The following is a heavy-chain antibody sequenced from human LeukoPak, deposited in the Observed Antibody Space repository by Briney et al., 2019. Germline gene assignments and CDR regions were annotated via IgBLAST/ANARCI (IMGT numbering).Heavy chain of an antibody. CDR2: IWYDGSNK. Sequence: PGGSLRLSCAASGFTFSSYGMHWVRQAPGKGLEWVAVIWYDGSNKYYADSVKGRFTISRDNSMNTLYLQMNSLRAEDTAVYYCAREAAAGTDWFDPWGQGTLVTVSS. V-gene: IGHV3-33*01. J-gene: IGHJ5*02. D-gene: IGHD6-13*01. CDR1: GFTFSSYG. CDR3: AREAAAGTDWFDP.